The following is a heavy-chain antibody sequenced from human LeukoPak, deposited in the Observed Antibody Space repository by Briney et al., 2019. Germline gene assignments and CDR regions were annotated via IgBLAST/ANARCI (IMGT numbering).Heavy chain of an antibody. CDR3: ASSSGFGELFTRFDY. Sequence: GGSLRLSCAASGFTVSAYWISWVRQAPGKGLEWVAVISYDGSNKYYADSVKGRFTISRDNSKNTLYLQMNSLRAEDTAVYYCASSSGFGELFTRFDYWGQGTLVTVSS. CDR2: ISYDGSNK. J-gene: IGHJ4*02. CDR1: GFTVSAYW. V-gene: IGHV3-30*03. D-gene: IGHD3-10*01.